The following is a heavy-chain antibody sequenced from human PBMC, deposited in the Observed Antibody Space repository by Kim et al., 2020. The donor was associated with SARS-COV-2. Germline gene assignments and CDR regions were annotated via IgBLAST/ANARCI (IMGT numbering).Heavy chain of an antibody. J-gene: IGHJ6*03. V-gene: IGHV3-53*04. D-gene: IGHD6-13*01. Sequence: GGSLRLSCAASGFTVSSNYMSWVRQAPGKGLEWVSVIYSGGSTYYADSVKGRFTISRHNSKNTLYLQMNSLRAEDTAVYYCARSYSSSWYDYYYYYMDVWGKGTTVTVSS. CDR2: IYSGGST. CDR1: GFTVSSNY. CDR3: ARSYSSSWYDYYYYYMDV.